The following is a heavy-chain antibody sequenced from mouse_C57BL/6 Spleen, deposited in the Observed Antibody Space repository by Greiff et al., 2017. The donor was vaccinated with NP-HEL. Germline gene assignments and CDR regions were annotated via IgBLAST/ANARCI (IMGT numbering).Heavy chain of an antibody. CDR2: INPNNGGT. V-gene: IGHV1-18*01. CDR3: ASAAAQAPFAY. D-gene: IGHD3-2*02. CDR1: GYTFTDYN. J-gene: IGHJ3*01. Sequence: EVQLHQSGPELVKPGASVKIPCKASGYTFTDYNMDWVKQSHGKSLEWIGDINPNNGGTIYNQKFKGKATLTVDKSSSTAYMELRSLTSEDTAVYYCASAAAQAPFAYWGKGTLVTVSA.